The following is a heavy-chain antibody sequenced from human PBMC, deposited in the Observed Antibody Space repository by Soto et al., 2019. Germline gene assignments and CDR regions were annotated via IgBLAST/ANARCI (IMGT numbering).Heavy chain of an antibody. CDR3: ARDGYCVSTTCYFLPDV. D-gene: IGHD2-2*03. CDR1: GFTVSSNY. J-gene: IGHJ6*02. Sequence: PGGSLRLSCAASGFTVSSNYMNWVRQAPGKGLEWVAYISSSSSTIYYADSVKGRFTISRDNAKNSLYLQMNSLRDEDTAVYYCARDGYCVSTTCYFLPDVWGQGTTVTVSS. CDR2: ISSSSSTI. V-gene: IGHV3-48*02.